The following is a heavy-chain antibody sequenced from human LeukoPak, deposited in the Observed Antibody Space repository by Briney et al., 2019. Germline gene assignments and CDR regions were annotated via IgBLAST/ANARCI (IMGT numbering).Heavy chain of an antibody. CDR3: ARDQTRGYSYGSWGDAFDI. CDR1: GFTFNSYA. Sequence: GRSLRLSCAASGFTFNSYAMHWVRQAPGKGLEWVAVISYDGSNKYYADSVKGRFTISRDNSKNTLYLQMNSLRAEDTAVYYCARDQTRGYSYGSWGDAFDIWGQGTMVTVSS. CDR2: ISYDGSNK. D-gene: IGHD5-18*01. J-gene: IGHJ3*02. V-gene: IGHV3-30-3*01.